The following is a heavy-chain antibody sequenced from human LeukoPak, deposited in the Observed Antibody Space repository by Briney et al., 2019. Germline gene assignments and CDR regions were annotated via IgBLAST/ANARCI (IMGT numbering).Heavy chain of an antibody. CDR2: IKQDGSEK. J-gene: IGHJ4*02. CDR1: GFTFSSYW. D-gene: IGHD3-22*01. Sequence: SGGSLRLSCAASGFTFSSYWMSWVRQAPGKGLEWVANIKQDGSEKYYVDSVKGRFTISRDSAKNSLYLQMNSLRAEDTAVYYCARSPLTMIVVVISAPDYWGQGTLVTVSS. CDR3: ARSPLTMIVVVISAPDY. V-gene: IGHV3-7*01.